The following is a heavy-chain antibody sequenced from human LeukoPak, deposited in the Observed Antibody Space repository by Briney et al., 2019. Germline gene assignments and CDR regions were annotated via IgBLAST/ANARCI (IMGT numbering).Heavy chain of an antibody. Sequence: ASVKVSCKASGYTFTSYGISWVRQAPGQGLEWMGWIGAYNGNTNYAQKLQGRVTMTTDTSTSTAYMELRSLRSDDTAVYYCARYYDILTGSHWFDPWGQGTLVTVSS. CDR3: ARYYDILTGSHWFDP. V-gene: IGHV1-18*01. CDR2: IGAYNGNT. J-gene: IGHJ5*02. CDR1: GYTFTSYG. D-gene: IGHD3-9*01.